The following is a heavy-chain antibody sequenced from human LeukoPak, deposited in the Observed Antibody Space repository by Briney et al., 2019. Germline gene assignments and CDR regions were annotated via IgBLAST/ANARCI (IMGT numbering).Heavy chain of an antibody. V-gene: IGHV4-4*02. CDR3: ARVDDILTGYSYYFDH. J-gene: IGHJ4*02. CDR2: IYHSGST. D-gene: IGHD3-9*01. CDR1: GGSISSSNW. Sequence: PSETLSLTCAVSGGSISSSNWWSWVRQPPGKGLEWIGEIYHSGSTNYNPSLKSRVTISVDKSKNQFSLKLSSVAAADTAVYYCARVDDILTGYSYYFDHWGQGTLVTVSS.